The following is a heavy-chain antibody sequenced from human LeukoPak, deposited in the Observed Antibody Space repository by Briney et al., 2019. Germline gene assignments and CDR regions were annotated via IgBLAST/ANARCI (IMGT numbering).Heavy chain of an antibody. CDR2: IKQDGSEK. Sequence: GGSLRLSCAASGFTFSSYWMSWVRQAPGKGLEWVANIKQDGSEKYYVDSVKGRFTISRDNAKNSLYLQMNSLRAEDTAVYYCARDTPQDYYYDSSGYLDYWGQGTLVTVSS. D-gene: IGHD3-22*01. CDR1: GFTFSSYW. CDR3: ARDTPQDYYYDSSGYLDY. J-gene: IGHJ4*02. V-gene: IGHV3-7*01.